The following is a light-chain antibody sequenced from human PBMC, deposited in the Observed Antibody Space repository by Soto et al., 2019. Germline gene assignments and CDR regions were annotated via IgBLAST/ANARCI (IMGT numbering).Light chain of an antibody. Sequence: QSVLTQPPSASGSPGQSVTISCTGTSSDIGGYNYVSWYQHHPGKAPRLLIYEVFKRPSGVPNRFSGSKSGNRASLTVSGLQADDEADYYCSSYAGRNNYVFGTGTKVTVL. CDR1: SSDIGGYNY. CDR3: SSYAGRNNYV. V-gene: IGLV2-8*01. J-gene: IGLJ1*01. CDR2: EVF.